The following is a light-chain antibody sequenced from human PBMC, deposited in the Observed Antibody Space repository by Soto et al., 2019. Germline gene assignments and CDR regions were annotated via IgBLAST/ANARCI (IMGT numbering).Light chain of an antibody. J-gene: IGLJ1*01. CDR2: EVS. Sequence: TFSCTGTSSAVGSSTLVSWYQQHPGKAPKLLIYEVSKRPSGVSNRFSGSKSGNTASLTISGLQAEDEADYYCCSYAGSSTHVFGTGTKVTVL. CDR1: SSAVGSSTL. V-gene: IGLV2-23*02. CDR3: CSYAGSSTHV.